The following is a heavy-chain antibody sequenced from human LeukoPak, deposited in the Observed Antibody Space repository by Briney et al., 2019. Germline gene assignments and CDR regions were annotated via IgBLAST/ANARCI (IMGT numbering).Heavy chain of an antibody. V-gene: IGHV3-74*01. CDR2: INSDGSST. D-gene: IGHD3-9*01. CDR1: GFTFSSYW. J-gene: IGHJ4*02. Sequence: GGSLRLSCAASGFTFSSYWMHWVRQAPGKGLVWVSRINSDGSSTSYADSVKGRFTTSRDNAKNTLYLQMNSLRAEDTAVHYCARDNYYDILTGYSVYFDYWGQGALVTVSS. CDR3: ARDNYYDILTGYSVYFDY.